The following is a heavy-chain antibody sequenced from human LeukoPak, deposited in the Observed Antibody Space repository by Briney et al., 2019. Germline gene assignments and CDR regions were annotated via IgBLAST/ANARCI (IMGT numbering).Heavy chain of an antibody. CDR2: INAGNGNT. J-gene: IGHJ5*02. CDR1: GYTFTSYA. D-gene: IGHD5-18*01. V-gene: IGHV1-3*01. CDR3: ARDRRYTYGNYFDP. Sequence: ASVKVSCKASGYTFTSYAMHWVRQAPGQRLEWMGWINAGNGNTKYSQKFQARVTISRDTSASTAYMELTSLRSEDTAVYYCARDRRYTYGNYFDPWGQGTLVTVSS.